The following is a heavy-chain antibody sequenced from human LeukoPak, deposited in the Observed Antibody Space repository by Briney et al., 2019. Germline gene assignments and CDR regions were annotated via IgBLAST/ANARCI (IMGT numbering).Heavy chain of an antibody. CDR1: GGSISSYY. CDR2: IYYSGST. CDR3: ARGPRGAAAGNDY. V-gene: IGHV4-59*01. D-gene: IGHD6-13*01. J-gene: IGHJ4*02. Sequence: PSETLSLTCTVSGGSISSYYWSWIRQPPGKGLEWIGYIYYSGSTNYNPSLKSRVAISVDTSKNQFSLKLSSVTAADTAVYYCARGPRGAAAGNDYWGQGTLVTVSS.